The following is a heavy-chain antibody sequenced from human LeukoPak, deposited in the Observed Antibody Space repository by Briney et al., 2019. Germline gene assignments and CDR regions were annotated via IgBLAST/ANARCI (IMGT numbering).Heavy chain of an antibody. J-gene: IGHJ4*02. V-gene: IGHV4-59*12. CDR1: GGSISSYY. D-gene: IGHD3-22*01. CDR2: IYYSGST. Sequence: SETLCLTCTVSGGSISSYYWSWIRQPPGKGLEWIGYIYYSGSTYYNPSLKSRVTISVDTSKNQFSLQLNSVTPEDTAVYYCAREPYYYDHTGFHPRYLDSWGQGALVSVSS. CDR3: AREPYYYDHTGFHPRYLDS.